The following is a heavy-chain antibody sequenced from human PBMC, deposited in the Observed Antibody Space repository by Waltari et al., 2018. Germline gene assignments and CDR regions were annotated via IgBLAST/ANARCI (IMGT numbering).Heavy chain of an antibody. V-gene: IGHV3-74*01. CDR2: INNDGSST. CDR1: GFTFSTYW. CDR3: ARDYGMDV. Sequence: EVQLVESGGGLVQPGGSLRLSCAASGFTFSTYWINWVCQAPGKGLVWVSLINNDGSSTSYADSVKGRFTISRDNARNTLYLQMSSLRVEDTAVYYCARDYGMDVWGQGTTVTVSS. J-gene: IGHJ6*02.